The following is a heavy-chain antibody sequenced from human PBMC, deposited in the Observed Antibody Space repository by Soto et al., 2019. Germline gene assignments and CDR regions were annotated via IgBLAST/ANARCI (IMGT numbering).Heavy chain of an antibody. CDR3: GRIFTTYFDSGSYFHDAFDI. CDR2: IHNDGTST. CDR1: GFTFTNSW. D-gene: IGHD3-10*01. V-gene: IGHV3-74*01. Sequence: EVQLVESGGGLVQPGGSLRLSCAASGFTFTNSWMHWVRQAPGKGLVWVSRIHNDGTSTRYADSVKSRFTISRDNAKNTLHLQMNSLRADDTAVYYSGRIFTTYFDSGSYFHDAFDIWGQGTMVTVSS. J-gene: IGHJ3*02.